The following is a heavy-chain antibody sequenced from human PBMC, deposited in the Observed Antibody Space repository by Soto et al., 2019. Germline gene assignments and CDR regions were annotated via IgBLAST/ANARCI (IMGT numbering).Heavy chain of an antibody. CDR3: ARVTLKAGNWFDP. Sequence: ASVKVSCKASGYTFTDYFIHWVRQAPGQGFEWMGWINPKSRGTTYAQKFQGRVTMTRDASNSTAYMELRGLRSDDTAIYYCARVTLKAGNWFDPWGQGTLVTVSS. J-gene: IGHJ5*02. CDR1: GYTFTDYF. V-gene: IGHV1-2*02. CDR2: INPKSRGT.